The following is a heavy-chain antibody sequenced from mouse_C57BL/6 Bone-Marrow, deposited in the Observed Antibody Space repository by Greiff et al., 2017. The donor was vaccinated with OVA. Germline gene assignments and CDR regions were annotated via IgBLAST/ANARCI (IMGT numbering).Heavy chain of an antibody. V-gene: IGHV3-6*01. Sequence: EVQLVESGPGLVKPSQSLSLTCSVTGYSITSGYYWNWIRQFPGNKLEWMGYISYDGSNNYNPSLKNRISITRDTSKNQFFLKLNSVTTEDTATYYCAPGGYGGFAYWGQGTLVTVSA. CDR2: ISYDGSN. CDR3: APGGYGGFAY. CDR1: GYSITSGYY. D-gene: IGHD2-2*01. J-gene: IGHJ3*01.